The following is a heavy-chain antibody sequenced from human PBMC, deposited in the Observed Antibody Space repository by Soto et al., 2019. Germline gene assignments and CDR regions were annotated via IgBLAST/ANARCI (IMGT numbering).Heavy chain of an antibody. CDR2: INPNSGGT. V-gene: IGHV1-2*02. Sequence: QVQLVQSGAEVKKPGASVNVSCKASGYTFTGYYMHWVRQSPGQGLEWMGWINPNSGGTNYAQKFQGRVTMTRDTSISTAYMELSRLRSDDTAVYYCARSVGGSSVWWFDPWGQGTLVTVSS. CDR3: ARSVGGSSVWWFDP. D-gene: IGHD2-15*01. CDR1: GYTFTGYY. J-gene: IGHJ5*02.